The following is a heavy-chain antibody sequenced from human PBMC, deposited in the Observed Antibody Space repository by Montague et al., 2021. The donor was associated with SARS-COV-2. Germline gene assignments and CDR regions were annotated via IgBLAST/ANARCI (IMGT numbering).Heavy chain of an antibody. D-gene: IGHD2-8*01. V-gene: IGHV3-48*03. CDR2: ISSGGATI. CDR3: ATNKYCTLHDCLHGRHYFDH. Sequence: YLSLSFSASGFDFFNFDMAWVRQAPGRGLEWISDISSGGATILYADSLKGRFTISRDNIRRSLYLQMNSLRAEDTAVYYCATNKYCTLHDCLHGRHYFDHWGQGTLVTVSS. CDR1: GFDFFNFD. J-gene: IGHJ4*02.